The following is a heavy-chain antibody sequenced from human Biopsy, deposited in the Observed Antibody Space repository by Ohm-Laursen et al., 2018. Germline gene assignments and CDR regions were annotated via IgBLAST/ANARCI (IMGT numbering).Heavy chain of an antibody. V-gene: IGHV4-34*01. CDR2: INHRGST. J-gene: IGHJ5*02. CDR1: GGSFSGYY. D-gene: IGHD1-14*01. Sequence: GTLSLTCAVYGGSFSGYYWSWIRQPPGKGLEWIGEINHRGSTNYNPSLKSRVTISVDTSKNKFSLRVSSVTAADTAVYYCARDRDRRGWFDPWGQGTLVTVSS. CDR3: ARDRDRRGWFDP.